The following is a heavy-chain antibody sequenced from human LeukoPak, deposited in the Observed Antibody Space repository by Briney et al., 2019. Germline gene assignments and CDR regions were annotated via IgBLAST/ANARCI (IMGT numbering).Heavy chain of an antibody. D-gene: IGHD4-17*01. CDR2: IYYSGST. J-gene: IGHJ6*02. CDR1: GGSVNSGSYY. V-gene: IGHV4-61*01. CDR3: ARDVTATGYGMDV. Sequence: SETLSLTCTVSGGSVNSGSYYWSWIRQPPGKGLEWIGYIYYSGSTNYNPSLKSRVTISVDTSKNQFSLKLSSVTAADTAVYYCARDVTATGYGMDVWGQGTTVTVSS.